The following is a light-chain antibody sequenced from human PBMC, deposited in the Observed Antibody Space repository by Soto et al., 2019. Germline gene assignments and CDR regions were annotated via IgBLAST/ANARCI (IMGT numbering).Light chain of an antibody. Sequence: QAVVTQEPSLTVSPGGTVTLTCGSSTGAVTSGLYPYWFQQKPGQAPKTLIYDTNNKHSWTPARFSGSLLGGKAALTLSGAQPEDEAEYHCMFSYSGYRVFGGGTKVTVL. CDR1: TGAVTSGLY. CDR3: MFSYSGYRV. J-gene: IGLJ3*02. CDR2: DTN. V-gene: IGLV7-46*01.